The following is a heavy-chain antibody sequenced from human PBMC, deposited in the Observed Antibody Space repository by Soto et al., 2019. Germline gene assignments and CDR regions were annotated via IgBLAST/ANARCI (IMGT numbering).Heavy chain of an antibody. CDR2: INAGNGNA. CDR1: GYTFTSYA. D-gene: IGHD3-22*01. V-gene: IGHV1-3*01. Sequence: GASVKVSCKASGYTFTSYAMHWVRQAPGQRLEWIGWINAGNGNANYAQKLQGRVTMTTDTSTSTAYMELRSLRSDDTAVYYCARDRPRYYYDSSAAHDYWGQGTLVTVSS. CDR3: ARDRPRYYYDSSAAHDY. J-gene: IGHJ4*02.